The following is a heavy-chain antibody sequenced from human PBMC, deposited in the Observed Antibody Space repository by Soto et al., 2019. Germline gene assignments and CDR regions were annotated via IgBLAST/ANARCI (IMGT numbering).Heavy chain of an antibody. V-gene: IGHV3-30*18. D-gene: IGHD3-10*01. CDR3: AKEGPGADY. Sequence: QVQLVESGGGVVQPGRSLRLSCAASGFTFSSYGMHWVRQAPGKGLEWVAVISYDGSNKYYADSVKGRFTISRDNSKNTLYLQMNSLRAEDTAVYYCAKEGPGADYWGQGTLVTVSS. CDR1: GFTFSSYG. CDR2: ISYDGSNK. J-gene: IGHJ4*02.